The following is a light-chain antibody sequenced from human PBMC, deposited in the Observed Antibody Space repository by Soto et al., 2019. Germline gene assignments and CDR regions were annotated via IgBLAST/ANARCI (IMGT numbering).Light chain of an antibody. V-gene: IGKV1-39*01. Sequence: DIQMTQSPSSLSASIGDRVTINCRASQSITTNLNWYQQKPGKAPQLLIYGASSLQSGVPSRFSGSGSGTDFTLTISGLHPDDFATYHCQQSYTTPAPTFGGGTKVEIK. CDR2: GAS. CDR3: QQSYTTPAPT. CDR1: QSITTN. J-gene: IGKJ4*01.